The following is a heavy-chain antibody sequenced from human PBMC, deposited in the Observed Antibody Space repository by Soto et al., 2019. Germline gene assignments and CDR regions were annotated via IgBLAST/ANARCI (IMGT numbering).Heavy chain of an antibody. CDR2: ISSSSSYI. CDR1: GFTFSSYS. D-gene: IGHD5-12*01. Sequence: GGSLRLSCAASGFTFSSYSMNWVRQAPGKGLEWVSSISSSSSYIYYADSVKGRFTISRDNAKNSLYLQMNSLRAEDTAVYYCARTDSGYVSGDYFDYWGQGTLVTVSS. J-gene: IGHJ4*02. V-gene: IGHV3-21*01. CDR3: ARTDSGYVSGDYFDY.